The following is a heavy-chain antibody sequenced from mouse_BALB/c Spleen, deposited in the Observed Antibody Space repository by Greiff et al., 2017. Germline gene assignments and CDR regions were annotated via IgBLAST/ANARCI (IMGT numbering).Heavy chain of an antibody. D-gene: IGHD3-3*01. CDR1: GYTFTDYV. V-gene: IGHV1-77*01. J-gene: IGHJ4*01. CDR3: AREGETRRTRAMDY. CDR2: FYPGSGST. Sequence: VKLQQPGPELVKPGASVKMSCKASGYTFTDYVISWVKQRTGQGLEGIGEFYPGSGSTYYNEKFKGKATLTADKSSTTAYMQLSSLPSEDSAVYFCAREGETRRTRAMDYWGQGTSVTVSS.